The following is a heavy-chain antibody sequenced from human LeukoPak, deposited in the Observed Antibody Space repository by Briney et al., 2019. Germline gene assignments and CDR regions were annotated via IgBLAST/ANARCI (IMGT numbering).Heavy chain of an antibody. CDR2: ISSSSSYI. J-gene: IGHJ4*02. Sequence: GGALRLSRAAPGFTLSSYSMNWGRQAPGEGVGGVSSISSSSSYIYYADSVKGRFTISRDNAKNSLYLQMNSLRAEDTAVYYCARDSGYYGGSCYYWGQGTLVTVSS. D-gene: IGHD3-9*01. CDR1: GFTLSSYS. V-gene: IGHV3-21*01. CDR3: ARDSGYYGGSCYY.